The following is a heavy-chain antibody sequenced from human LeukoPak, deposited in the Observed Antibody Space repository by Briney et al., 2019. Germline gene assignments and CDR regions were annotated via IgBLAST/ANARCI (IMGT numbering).Heavy chain of an antibody. J-gene: IGHJ4*02. V-gene: IGHV4-59*01. Sequence: SETLSLTCSVSGDSISSYFWAWIRQPPGKGLEWIGYVCYNGTTNYNPSLRNRVAISIDTSKNQFSLKLNSATAADTAVYYCATSGGFNSPRHYWGQGTLVTVSS. CDR3: ATSGGFNSPRHY. CDR1: GDSISSYF. CDR2: VCYNGTT. D-gene: IGHD3-16*01.